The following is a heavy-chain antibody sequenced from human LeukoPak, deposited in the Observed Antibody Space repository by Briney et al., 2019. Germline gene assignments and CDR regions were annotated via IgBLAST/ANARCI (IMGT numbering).Heavy chain of an antibody. Sequence: GGSLRLSCEASGFTFSDYYMRWIRQAPGKGLEWVSYISSSGNIIYYADSVKGRFTISRDNAKSTLYLQMNSLRAEDTAVYYCARGGSSRYTITYWGQGTLVTVSS. V-gene: IGHV3-11*04. CDR2: ISSSGNII. CDR1: GFTFSDYY. J-gene: IGHJ4*02. CDR3: ARGGSSRYTITY. D-gene: IGHD5-12*01.